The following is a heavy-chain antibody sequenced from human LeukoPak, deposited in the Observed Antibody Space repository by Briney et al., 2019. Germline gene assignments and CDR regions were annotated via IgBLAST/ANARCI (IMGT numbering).Heavy chain of an antibody. V-gene: IGHV5-51*01. CDR3: ARREFYITGSHYYFDN. CDR1: GYSFTNYW. D-gene: IGHD3-9*01. Sequence: GASVKVSCKGSGYSFTNYWIGWVRQMPGKGLEWMGIIYPGESETRYSPSFQGQVTISVDKSINTAYLQWTSLKASDTATYYCARREFYITGSHYYFDNWGQGTLVSVSS. CDR2: IYPGESET. J-gene: IGHJ4*02.